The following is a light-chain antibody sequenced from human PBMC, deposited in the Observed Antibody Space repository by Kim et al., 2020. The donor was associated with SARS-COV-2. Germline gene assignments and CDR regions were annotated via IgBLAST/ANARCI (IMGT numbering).Light chain of an antibody. CDR1: SSDVGGYNY. V-gene: IGLV2-11*01. J-gene: IGLJ2*01. CDR3: CSYAGSYPL. CDR2: DVT. Sequence: PGQSVTIPCTGTSSDVGGYNYVSWYQQHPGKAPKLMIYDVTKRPSGVPDRFSGSKSGNTASLTISGLQAEDEADYYCCSYAGSYPLFGGGAKLTVL.